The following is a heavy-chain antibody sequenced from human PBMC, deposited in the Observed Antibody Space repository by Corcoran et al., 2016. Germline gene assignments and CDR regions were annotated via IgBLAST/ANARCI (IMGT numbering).Heavy chain of an antibody. D-gene: IGHD4-17*01. CDR3: ARGPEPYGDFYYGYVDL. Sequence: EVQLVESGGGLIQPGGSLRLSCAASGFTVSSNYMSWVRQAPGKGLEWVSVIYSGGSTYYADSVKGRFTISRDNSKNTLYLQMNILRAEETAVYYCARGPEPYGDFYYGYVDLWGRGTLVTVSS. J-gene: IGHJ2*01. CDR1: GFTVSSNY. V-gene: IGHV3-53*01. CDR2: IYSGGST.